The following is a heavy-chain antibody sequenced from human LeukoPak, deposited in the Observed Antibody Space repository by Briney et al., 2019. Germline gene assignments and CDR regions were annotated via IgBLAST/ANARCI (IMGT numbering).Heavy chain of an antibody. V-gene: IGHV3-23*01. CDR3: ARNRGYSYEIDY. D-gene: IGHD5-18*01. J-gene: IGHJ4*02. CDR1: GFTFSSYA. Sequence: GGSLRLSCAASGFTFSSYAMSWVRQAPGKGLEWVSAISGGGGSTYYADSVKGRFAISRDNSKNTLYLQMNSLRAEDTAVYYCARNRGYSYEIDYWGQGTLVTVSS. CDR2: ISGGGGST.